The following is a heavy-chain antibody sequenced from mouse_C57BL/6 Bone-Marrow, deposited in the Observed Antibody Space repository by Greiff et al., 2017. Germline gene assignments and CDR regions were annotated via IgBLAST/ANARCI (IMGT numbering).Heavy chain of an antibody. CDR1: GYTFTSYG. CDR3: ARDPYYYGSSHWDFEV. J-gene: IGHJ1*03. D-gene: IGHD1-1*01. CDR2: IYPRSGNT. Sequence: VQLQQSGAELARPGASVKLSCKASGYTFTSYGISWVKQRTGQGLEWIGEIYPRSGNTYYNEKFKGKATLTADKSSSTAYMELRSLTSEDSAVYFCARDPYYYGSSHWDFEVWGTGTTVTVAS. V-gene: IGHV1-81*01.